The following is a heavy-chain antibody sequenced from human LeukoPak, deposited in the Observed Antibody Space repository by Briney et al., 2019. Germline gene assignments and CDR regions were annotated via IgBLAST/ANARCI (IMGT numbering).Heavy chain of an antibody. Sequence: GGSLRLSCAASGFTLSSYWMNWVRQAPGKGLEWVAHIKYDGSEKNYVDSVKGRFAISRDNARNSLYLQMNSLGAEATAVYYCARDIEAAGLFFDYWGRGTLVTVSS. J-gene: IGHJ4*02. CDR3: ARDIEAAGLFFDY. CDR1: GFTLSSYW. V-gene: IGHV3-7*01. CDR2: IKYDGSEK. D-gene: IGHD6-13*01.